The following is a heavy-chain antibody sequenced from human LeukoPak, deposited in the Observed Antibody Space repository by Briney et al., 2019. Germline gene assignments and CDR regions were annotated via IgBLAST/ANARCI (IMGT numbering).Heavy chain of an antibody. J-gene: IGHJ6*02. Sequence: GGSLRLSCAASGFTFNAFGMNWVRQAPGKGLEWVSYIGTTSGAIYYADSVKGRFTISRDSAKNTLYLQMNSLRAEDTAVYYCATATAYSSGWVYGMDVWGQGTTVTVSS. V-gene: IGHV3-48*01. D-gene: IGHD6-19*01. CDR3: ATATAYSSGWVYGMDV. CDR1: GFTFNAFG. CDR2: IGTTSGAI.